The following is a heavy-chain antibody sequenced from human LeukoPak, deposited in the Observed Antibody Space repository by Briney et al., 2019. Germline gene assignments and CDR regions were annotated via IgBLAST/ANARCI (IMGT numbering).Heavy chain of an antibody. D-gene: IGHD5-18*01. CDR2: VYHSGIT. CDR3: ARGGGYSYGYFDY. CDR1: GGSITNTNYY. V-gene: IGHV4-39*07. Sequence: SETLSLTCTVSGGSITNTNYYWAWIRQPPGEGLEWIGSVYHSGITYYNPSLKSRVTISVDTSKNQFSLKLSSVTAADTAVYYCARGGGYSYGYFDYWGQGTLVTVSS. J-gene: IGHJ4*02.